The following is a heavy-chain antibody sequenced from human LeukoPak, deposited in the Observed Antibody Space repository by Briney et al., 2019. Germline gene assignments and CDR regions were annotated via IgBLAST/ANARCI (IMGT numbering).Heavy chain of an antibody. CDR3: AKNVDGSGSFIDY. Sequence: GRSLRLSCAASGFTFDDYAMHWVWQAPGKGLEWVSGISWNSSSIGYADSVKGRFTISRDNAKNSLYLQMNSLRAEDTALYYCAKNVDGSGSFIDYWGQGTLVTVSS. CDR1: GFTFDDYA. CDR2: ISWNSSSI. V-gene: IGHV3-9*01. J-gene: IGHJ4*02. D-gene: IGHD3-10*01.